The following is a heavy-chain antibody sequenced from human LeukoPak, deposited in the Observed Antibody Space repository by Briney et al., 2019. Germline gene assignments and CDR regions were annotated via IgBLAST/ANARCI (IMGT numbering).Heavy chain of an antibody. D-gene: IGHD2-2*01. Sequence: GGSLRLSCAASGFTFSSYAMSWVRQAPGKGLEWVSAISGSGGYTYYADSVKGRFTISRDNSKNTLYLQMNSLRAEDTAVYYCAKPQYCSSTSCYAGNFDYWGQGTLVTVSS. V-gene: IGHV3-23*01. CDR2: ISGSGGYT. CDR3: AKPQYCSSTSCYAGNFDY. CDR1: GFTFSSYA. J-gene: IGHJ4*02.